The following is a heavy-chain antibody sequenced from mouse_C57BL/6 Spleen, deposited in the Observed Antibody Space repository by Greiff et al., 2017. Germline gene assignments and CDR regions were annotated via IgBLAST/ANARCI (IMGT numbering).Heavy chain of an antibody. Sequence: QVQLQQPGAELVRPGSSVKLSCKASGYTFTSYWMHWVKQRPIQGLDWIGNIDPSDSETHYNQKFKDKATLTVDKSSSTAYMQLRSLTSEDSAVYYCARSDWVQYYFDYWGQGTTRTVSS. D-gene: IGHD4-1*01. CDR1: GYTFTSYW. J-gene: IGHJ2*01. V-gene: IGHV1-52*01. CDR2: IDPSDSET. CDR3: ARSDWVQYYFDY.